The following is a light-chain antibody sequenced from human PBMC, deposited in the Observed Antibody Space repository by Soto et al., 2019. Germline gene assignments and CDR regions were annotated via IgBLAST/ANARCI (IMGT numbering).Light chain of an antibody. CDR1: PTVSRW. J-gene: IGKJ1*01. V-gene: IGKV1-5*03. Sequence: DLQLTQSPSILSASIGDRVTITCRAAPTVSRWLAWYQQRPGKAPNLLIYETSILESGVPSRFSGSGSGTEFTLTITSLQPDDFATYYCQQYSNYPWTFGQGTKVEIK. CDR3: QQYSNYPWT. CDR2: ETS.